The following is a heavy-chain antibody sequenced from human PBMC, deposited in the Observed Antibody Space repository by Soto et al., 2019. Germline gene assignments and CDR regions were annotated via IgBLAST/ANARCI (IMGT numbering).Heavy chain of an antibody. CDR2: INHSGST. D-gene: IGHD3-3*01. CDR1: GGSFSGDY. Sequence: QVQLQQWGAGLLKPSETLSLTCAVYGGSFSGDYWSWIRQPPGKGLGWIGEINHSGSTNYNPSLKSRVTISVDTSKNQFSLKLSSVTAADTAVYYCARGRYNDFWSGYYRSVVWFDPWGQGTLVTVSS. CDR3: ARGRYNDFWSGYYRSVVWFDP. J-gene: IGHJ5*02. V-gene: IGHV4-34*01.